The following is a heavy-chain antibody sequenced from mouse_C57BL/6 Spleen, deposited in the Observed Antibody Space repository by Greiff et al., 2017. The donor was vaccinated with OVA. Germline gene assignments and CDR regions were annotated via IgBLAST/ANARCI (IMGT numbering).Heavy chain of an antibody. D-gene: IGHD1-1*01. V-gene: IGHV1-26*01. CDR2: INPNNGGT. Sequence: EVQLQQSGPELVKPGASVKISCKASGYTFTDYYMNWVKQSHGKSLEWIGDINPNNGGTSYNQKFKGKATLTADKSSSTAYMELRSLTSEDSAVYYCAKIYYYGSSDAMDYWGQGTSVTVSS. CDR1: GYTFTDYY. J-gene: IGHJ4*01. CDR3: AKIYYYGSSDAMDY.